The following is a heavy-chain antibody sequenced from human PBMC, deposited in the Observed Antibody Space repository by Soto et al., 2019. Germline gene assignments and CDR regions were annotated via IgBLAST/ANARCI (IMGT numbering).Heavy chain of an antibody. J-gene: IGHJ4*02. V-gene: IGHV4-59*08. CDR2: VSFSGGT. Sequence: QVQLQESGPGLVKPSETLSLTCTITGGSFSSYYWNWIRQPPGKGLEWIGYVSFSGGTNYNPSLKSRVTISVDTSKNQFSLKLSSVTAADTAVYYCARHLGATTDYWGQGTLVTVSS. CDR1: GGSFSSYY. D-gene: IGHD1-26*01. CDR3: ARHLGATTDY.